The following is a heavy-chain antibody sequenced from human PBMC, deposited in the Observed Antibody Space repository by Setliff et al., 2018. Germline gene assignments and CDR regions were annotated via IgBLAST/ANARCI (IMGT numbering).Heavy chain of an antibody. CDR1: GYTFTDFG. V-gene: IGHV1-8*03. J-gene: IGHJ2*01. CDR3: ARQTTSWYFRLGYFDL. Sequence: GASVKVSCKASGYTFTDFGINWVRQAPGQGLEWVGWMNPNSGNTGCAQKFQDRVNITRNTSISTAYMELRSLRFEDTAVYYCARQTTSWYFRLGYFDLWGRGTLVTVSS. CDR2: MNPNSGNT. D-gene: IGHD6-13*01.